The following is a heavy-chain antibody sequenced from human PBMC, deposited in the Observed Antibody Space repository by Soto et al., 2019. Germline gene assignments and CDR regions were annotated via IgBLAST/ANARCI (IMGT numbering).Heavy chain of an antibody. CDR1: GFTFSTCA. V-gene: IGHV3-23*01. J-gene: IGHJ5*02. CDR3: AKQAVVVAATPWFDP. CDR2: ISGSGGST. Sequence: EVQLLESGGGLVQPGGSLRLSCAASGFTFSTCAMHWVRQAPGKGLEWVSTISGSGGSTYYGDSVKGRFTISRDNSKNTLYLQINSLRADDTAVYYCAKQAVVVAATPWFDPWGQGTLVTVSS. D-gene: IGHD2-15*01.